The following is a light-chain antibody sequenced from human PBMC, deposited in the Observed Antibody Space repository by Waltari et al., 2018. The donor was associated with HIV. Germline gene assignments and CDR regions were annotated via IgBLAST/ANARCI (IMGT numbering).Light chain of an antibody. CDR1: QTIDQKS. J-gene: IGKJ1*01. CDR2: ASS. Sequence: VLTQSPDTLSVSPGGNATLSCRASQTIDQKSMSWYQQRPGQAPRLILFASSTRATDIPDRFRGSESGTEFTLTIRRLEPEDFAVYYCHVYGGSPRWTFGPGTRLE. V-gene: IGKV3-20*01. CDR3: HVYGGSPRWT.